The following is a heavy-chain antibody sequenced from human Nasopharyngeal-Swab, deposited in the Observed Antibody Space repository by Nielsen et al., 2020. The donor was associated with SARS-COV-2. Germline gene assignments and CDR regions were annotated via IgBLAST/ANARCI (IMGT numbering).Heavy chain of an antibody. J-gene: IGHJ4*02. CDR2: IDPGDSYT. V-gene: IGHV5-10-1*01. CDR3: AIPTVTTDY. CDR1: GYRFTSYW. D-gene: IGHD4-17*01. Sequence: GGSLRLSWKGSGYRFTSYWISWVRQMPGKGLEWMGRIDPGDSYTNYSPSFQGHVTISADKSISTAYLQWSSLKASDTAMYYCAIPTVTTDYWGQGTLVTVSS.